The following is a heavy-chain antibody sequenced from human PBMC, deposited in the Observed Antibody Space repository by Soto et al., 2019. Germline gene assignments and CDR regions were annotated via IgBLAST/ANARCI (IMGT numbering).Heavy chain of an antibody. D-gene: IGHD6-6*01. Sequence: PSETLCLTCAVYGGSFSGYYWSWIRQPPGKGLEWIGEINHSGSSNYNPSLKSRVTISVDTSKNQFSLKLSSVTAADTAVYYCARGSGSSSYYYYMDVWGKGTTVTVSS. V-gene: IGHV4-34*01. CDR2: INHSGSS. J-gene: IGHJ6*03. CDR1: GGSFSGYY. CDR3: ARGSGSSSYYYYMDV.